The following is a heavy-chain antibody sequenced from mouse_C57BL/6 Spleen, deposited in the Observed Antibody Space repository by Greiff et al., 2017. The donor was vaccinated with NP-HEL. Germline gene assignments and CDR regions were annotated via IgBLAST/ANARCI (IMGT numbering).Heavy chain of an antibody. D-gene: IGHD2-4*01. V-gene: IGHV1-19*01. CDR2: INPYNGGT. J-gene: IGHJ2*01. Sequence: EVQLQQSGPVLVKPGASVKMSCKASGYTFTDYYMNWVKQSHGKSLEWIGVINPYNGGTSYNQKFKGKATLTVDKSSSTAYMELNSLTSEDSAVYYCARSGGLYFDYWGQGTTLTVSS. CDR3: ARSGGLYFDY. CDR1: GYTFTDYY.